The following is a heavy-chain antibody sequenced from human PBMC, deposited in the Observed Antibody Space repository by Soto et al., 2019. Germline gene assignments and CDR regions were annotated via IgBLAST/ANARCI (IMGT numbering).Heavy chain of an antibody. V-gene: IGHV4-30-4*01. CDR1: GGSISSGDYY. Sequence: QVQLQESGPGLVKPSQTLSLTCTVSGGSISSGDYYWSWIRQPPGKGLEWIGYIYYSGSTYYNPSPKSRLTISLDTSNHQCSLKLSSVTAADTAIYYCARTTMTTQRNFDYWGQGTLVTVSS. J-gene: IGHJ4*02. CDR2: IYYSGST. CDR3: ARTTMTTQRNFDY. D-gene: IGHD4-17*01.